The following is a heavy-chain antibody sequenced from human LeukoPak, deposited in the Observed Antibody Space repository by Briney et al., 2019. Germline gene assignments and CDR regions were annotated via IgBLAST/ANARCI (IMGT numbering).Heavy chain of an antibody. CDR2: ISYDGSNK. D-gene: IGHD5-18*01. CDR3: ARVESGYSYGSPIDY. Sequence: PGRSLRLSCAASGFTFSSYAMHWVRQAPGKGLEWVAVISYDGSNKYYADSVKGRFTISRDNSKNTLYLQMNSLRAEDTAVYYCARVESGYSYGSPIDYWGQGTLVTVSS. CDR1: GFTFSSYA. V-gene: IGHV3-30*04. J-gene: IGHJ4*02.